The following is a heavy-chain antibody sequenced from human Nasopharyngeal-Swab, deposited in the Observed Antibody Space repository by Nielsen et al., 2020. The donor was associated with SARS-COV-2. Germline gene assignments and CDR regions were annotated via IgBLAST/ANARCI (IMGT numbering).Heavy chain of an antibody. CDR2: INSDGSST. D-gene: IGHD6-13*01. J-gene: IGHJ4*02. V-gene: IGHV3-74*01. CDR1: GFTFSSYW. Sequence: GGSLRLSCAASGFTFSSYWMHWVRQAPGKGLVWFSRINSDGSSTRSADSVKGRFTISRDNAKNTLYLQMNSLRAEDTAVYYCAIIAAAGTHYWGQGTLVTVSS. CDR3: AIIAAAGTHY.